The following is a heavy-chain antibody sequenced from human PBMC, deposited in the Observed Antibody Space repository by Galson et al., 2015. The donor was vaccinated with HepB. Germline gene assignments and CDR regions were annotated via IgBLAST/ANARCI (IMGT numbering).Heavy chain of an antibody. V-gene: IGHV3-15*01. CDR2: IKSKTDGGTT. D-gene: IGHD6-6*01. J-gene: IGHJ4*02. CDR3: TTDPGLAARPDY. CDR1: GFTFSNAW. Sequence: SLRLSCAASGFTFSNAWMSWVRQAPGKGLEWVGRIKSKTDGGTTDYAAPVKGRFTISRDDSKNTLYLQMNSLKTEDTAVYYCTTDPGLAARPDYWGQGTLVTVSS.